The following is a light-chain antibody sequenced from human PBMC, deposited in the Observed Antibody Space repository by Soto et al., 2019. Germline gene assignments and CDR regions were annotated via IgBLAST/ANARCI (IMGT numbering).Light chain of an antibody. Sequence: IVMTQSPATLSVSPGERATLSCRASQSVSSNLAWYQQKPGQAPRLLIYGASTRAAGVPARFSGGGSGTEFTLTISSLQSDDFATYYCQHYNSYSEAFGQGTKVDI. CDR2: GAS. V-gene: IGKV3-15*01. CDR1: QSVSSN. J-gene: IGKJ1*01. CDR3: QHYNSYSEA.